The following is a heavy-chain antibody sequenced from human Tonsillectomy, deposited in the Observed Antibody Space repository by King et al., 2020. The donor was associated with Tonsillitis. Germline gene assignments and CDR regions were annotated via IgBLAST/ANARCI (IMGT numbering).Heavy chain of an antibody. CDR2: INPSGDST. CDR1: GYTFTSHW. CDR3: ARDVRREYSCGSAWWLDP. V-gene: IGHV1-46*01. Sequence: QLVQSGAEVKKPGASVKVSCKASGYTFTSHWMHWVRQAPGQGLEWMGLINPSGDSTLYAQKFQGRVTMTRDTSTSTDYMELTSLRSEDTAVYYCARDVRREYSCGSAWWLDPWGQGTLVSVSS. D-gene: IGHD6-19*01. J-gene: IGHJ5*02.